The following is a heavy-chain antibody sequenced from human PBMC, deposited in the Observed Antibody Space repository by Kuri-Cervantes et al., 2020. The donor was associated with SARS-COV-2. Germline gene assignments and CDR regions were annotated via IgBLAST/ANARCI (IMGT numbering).Heavy chain of an antibody. CDR2: ISGSGGST. D-gene: IGHD4-17*01. J-gene: IGHJ4*02. V-gene: IGHV3-23*01. CDR3: AKAPYGDKGAFDY. Sequence: GESLKISCAASGFTFSSYAMSWVRQAPGKGLEWVSAISGSGGSTYYADSVKGRFTISRDNSKNTLYLQMNSPRAEDTAVYYCAKAPYGDKGAFDYWGQGTLVTVSS. CDR1: GFTFSSYA.